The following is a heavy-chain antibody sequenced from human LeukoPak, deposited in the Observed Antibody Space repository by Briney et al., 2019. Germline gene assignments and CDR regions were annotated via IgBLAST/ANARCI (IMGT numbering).Heavy chain of an antibody. CDR2: ISYDGSNK. CDR3: ARGRDVVVPAAIKGWFDP. D-gene: IGHD2-2*02. CDR1: GFTFSSYG. V-gene: IGHV3-30*03. Sequence: GRSLRLSCAASGFTFSSYGMHWVCQAPGKGLEWVAVISYDGSNKYYADSVKGRFTISRDNSKNTLYLQMNSLRAEDTAVYYCARGRDVVVPAAIKGWFDPWGQGTLVTVSS. J-gene: IGHJ5*02.